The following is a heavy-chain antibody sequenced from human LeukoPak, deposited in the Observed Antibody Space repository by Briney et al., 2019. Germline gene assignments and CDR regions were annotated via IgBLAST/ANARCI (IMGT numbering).Heavy chain of an antibody. J-gene: IGHJ4*02. CDR1: GGSISSYY. V-gene: IGHV4-59*01. D-gene: IGHD6-13*01. CDR3: AREGSRYGGGLFDY. Sequence: SETLSLTCTVSGGSISSYYWSWIRQPPGKGLEWIGYIYYSGSTNYNPSLKSRVTISVDTSKNQFSLKLSSVTAADTAVYYCAREGSRYGGGLFDYWGQGTLVTVSS. CDR2: IYYSGST.